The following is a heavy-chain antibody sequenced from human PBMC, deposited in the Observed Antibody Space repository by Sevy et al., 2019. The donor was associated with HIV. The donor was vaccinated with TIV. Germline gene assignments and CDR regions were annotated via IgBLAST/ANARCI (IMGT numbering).Heavy chain of an antibody. CDR2: ISGSGFST. Sequence: GGSLRLSCAASGFTLSRTGMIWVRQAPGKGLEWVSGISGSGFSTNYADSVKGRFTISRGNSKNTLYLQMNSLRGEDTAVYYCAKDPDDTYDYGEHSDYWGQGTLVTVSS. D-gene: IGHD4-17*01. J-gene: IGHJ4*02. CDR3: AKDPDDTYDYGEHSDY. CDR1: GFTLSRTG. V-gene: IGHV3-23*01.